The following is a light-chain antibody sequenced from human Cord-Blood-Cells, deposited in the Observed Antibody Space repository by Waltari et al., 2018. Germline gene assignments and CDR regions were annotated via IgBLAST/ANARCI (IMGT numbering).Light chain of an antibody. V-gene: IGKV3-11*01. CDR3: QQRSNWPPT. CDR1: QSVSSY. CDR2: DAS. J-gene: IGKJ5*01. Sequence: EIVLTQSPATLSLSPGERATLSCRASQSVSSYLAWYQQKPGQAPRLLIYDASNRATGMPARFSGSEFGTDFTLTITSLDPEDFAVYYCQQRSNWPPTFGQGTRLEIK.